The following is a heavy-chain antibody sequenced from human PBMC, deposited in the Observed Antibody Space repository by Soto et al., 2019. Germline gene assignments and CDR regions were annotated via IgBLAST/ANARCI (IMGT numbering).Heavy chain of an antibody. J-gene: IGHJ5*02. V-gene: IGHV4-30-2*01. CDR3: ARAVAPYFGTWFDP. D-gene: IGHD3-10*01. Sequence: LSLTCPVSGGSITSGNSYSWSWIRQPPGKGLEWIGSISHTGSTSYNPSLKSRLTMSVDKSKNQFSLRLSSVTAADMAVYYCARAVAPYFGTWFDPWGQGILVTVSS. CDR1: GGSITSGNSYS. CDR2: ISHTGST.